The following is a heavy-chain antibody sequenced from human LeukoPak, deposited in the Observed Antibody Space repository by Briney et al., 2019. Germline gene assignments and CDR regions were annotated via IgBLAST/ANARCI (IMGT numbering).Heavy chain of an antibody. Sequence: GGSLRLSCAASGFTFNNYAMNWVRQAPGKGLEWVSVISGSGGTTYYADSVKGRFIISRDSSKDTLYLQMNSLRAEDTAVYYCAKVSGGGLYYDGMDVWGQGTTVTVSS. CDR2: ISGSGGTT. V-gene: IGHV3-23*01. CDR3: AKVSGGGLYYDGMDV. CDR1: GFTFNNYA. J-gene: IGHJ6*02. D-gene: IGHD1-14*01.